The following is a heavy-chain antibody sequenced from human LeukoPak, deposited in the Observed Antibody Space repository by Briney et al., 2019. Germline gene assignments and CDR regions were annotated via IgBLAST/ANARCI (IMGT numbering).Heavy chain of an antibody. CDR1: GASVSSSSYY. CDR2: IYYSGST. Sequence: PSETLSLTCTVSGASVSSSSYYWGWIRQPPGKGLEWIGSIYYSGSTYYNPSLKSRVTISVVTSKNQFSLKLSSVTAADTAVYYCASSYYDFWSGYSYGMDVWGQGTTVTVSS. D-gene: IGHD3-3*01. J-gene: IGHJ6*02. V-gene: IGHV4-39*01. CDR3: ASSYYDFWSGYSYGMDV.